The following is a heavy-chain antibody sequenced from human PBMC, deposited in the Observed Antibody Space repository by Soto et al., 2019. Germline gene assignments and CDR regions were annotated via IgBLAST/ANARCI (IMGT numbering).Heavy chain of an antibody. J-gene: IGHJ4*02. D-gene: IGHD3-22*01. CDR2: INPSGGST. Sequence: SSEERGDGFASRYRRWLYHSPGQGLEWMGIINPSGGSTSYAQKFQGRVTMTRDTSTSTVYMELSNLRSEDTAVYYCARGYYYDSSGYYRFDYWGQGTLVTVSS. V-gene: IGHV1-46*01. CDR1: GDGFASRY. CDR3: ARGYYYDSSGYYRFDY.